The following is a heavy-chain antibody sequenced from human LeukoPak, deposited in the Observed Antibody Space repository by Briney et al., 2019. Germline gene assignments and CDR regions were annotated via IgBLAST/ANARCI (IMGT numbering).Heavy chain of an antibody. CDR1: GFTFSTYS. J-gene: IGHJ4*02. V-gene: IGHV3-21*01. CDR3: ARDRLVSSPLSTDY. D-gene: IGHD6-13*01. CDR2: IGSSNRYI. Sequence: GGSLTLSCATSGFTFSTYSMNWVRQAPGKGLEWVSSIGSSNRYIYYADSVKGRFTISRDNAKNSLYLQMNSLRAEDTAVYYCARDRLVSSPLSTDYWGQGALVTVSS.